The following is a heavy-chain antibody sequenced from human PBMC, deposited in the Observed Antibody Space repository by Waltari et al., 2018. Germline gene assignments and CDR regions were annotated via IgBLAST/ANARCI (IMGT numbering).Heavy chain of an antibody. Sequence: QVQLQESGPGLVKPSETLSLTCAVSGYSISSGYYWGWIRQPPGKGLEWIGSIYHSGSTYYNPSLKSRVTISVDTSKNQFSLKLSSVTAADTAVYYCARAQLLWFRESPPRLFDYWGQGTLVTVSS. CDR2: IYHSGST. CDR3: ARAQLLWFRESPPRLFDY. J-gene: IGHJ4*02. D-gene: IGHD3-10*01. V-gene: IGHV4-38-2*01. CDR1: GYSISSGYY.